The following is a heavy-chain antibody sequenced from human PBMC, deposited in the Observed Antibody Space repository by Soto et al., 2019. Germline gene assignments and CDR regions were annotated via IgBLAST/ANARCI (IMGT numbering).Heavy chain of an antibody. CDR2: IYYSGST. V-gene: IGHV4-59*08. CDR3: ARRGEYSSGWYGDY. J-gene: IGHJ4*02. D-gene: IGHD6-19*01. Sequence: QVQLQESGPGLVKPSETLSLTCTVSGGSISSYYWSWIRQPPGKGLEWIGYIYYSGSTNYNPSLKSRVTISVDTSKNQFSLKLSSVTAADTAVYYCARRGEYSSGWYGDYWGQGTLVTVSS. CDR1: GGSISSYY.